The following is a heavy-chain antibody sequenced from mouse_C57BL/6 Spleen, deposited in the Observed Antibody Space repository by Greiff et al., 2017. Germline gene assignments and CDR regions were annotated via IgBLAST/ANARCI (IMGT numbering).Heavy chain of an antibody. D-gene: IGHD1-1*01. CDR2: IEPEDGDT. CDR3: TTPVVAPHYYAMDY. Sequence: VQLQQSGAELVRPGASVTLSCTASGFNIKDYYMHWVKQRPEQGLEWIGRIEPEDGDTEYAPKFQGKATMTADTSSNTAYMQLSSLTSEDTAVYYCTTPVVAPHYYAMDYWGQGTSVTVSS. CDR1: GFNIKDYY. J-gene: IGHJ4*01. V-gene: IGHV14-1*01.